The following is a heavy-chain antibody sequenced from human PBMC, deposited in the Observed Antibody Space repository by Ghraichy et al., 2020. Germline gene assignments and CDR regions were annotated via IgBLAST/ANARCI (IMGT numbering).Heavy chain of an antibody. D-gene: IGHD7-27*01. CDR1: GFIFSSYA. V-gene: IGHV3-23*01. CDR3: AKGVWAHWYFDF. CDR2: ISGSGETT. J-gene: IGHJ2*01. Sequence: GGSLRLSCAASGFIFSSYAMSWVRQAPGKGLEWVSGISGSGETTYYAASVKGRFTISRDNSKNTLYLQMNSLKAEDTALYYCAKGVWAHWYFDFWGRGTLVTVSS.